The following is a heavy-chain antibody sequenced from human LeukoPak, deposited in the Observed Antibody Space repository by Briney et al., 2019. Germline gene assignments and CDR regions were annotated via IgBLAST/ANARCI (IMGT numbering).Heavy chain of an antibody. D-gene: IGHD2-2*01. CDR1: GFTFSDYY. CDR3: ARGRTSDAFDI. J-gene: IGHJ3*02. V-gene: IGHV3-11*06. CDR2: ISSSSSYI. Sequence: GGSLRLSCAASGFTFSDYYMSWIRQAPGKGLEWVSSISSSSSYIYYADSVKGRFTISRDNAKNSLYLQMNSLRAEDTAVYYCARGRTSDAFDIWGQGTMVTVSS.